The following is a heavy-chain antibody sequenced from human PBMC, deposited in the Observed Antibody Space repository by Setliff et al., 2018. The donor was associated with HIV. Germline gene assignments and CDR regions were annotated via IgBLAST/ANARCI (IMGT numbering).Heavy chain of an antibody. D-gene: IGHD5-12*01. Sequence: GGSLRLSCAASGFTFSYYTMHWIRQAPGKGLEWVAVIWYDGSNKYYADSVKGRFTISRDNSKNTMYLQMNSLRAEDTAVYYCARQTGYSGYGGVFDNWGQGTLVTVSS. V-gene: IGHV3-33*08. J-gene: IGHJ4*02. CDR3: ARQTGYSGYGGVFDN. CDR1: GFTFSYYT. CDR2: IWYDGSNK.